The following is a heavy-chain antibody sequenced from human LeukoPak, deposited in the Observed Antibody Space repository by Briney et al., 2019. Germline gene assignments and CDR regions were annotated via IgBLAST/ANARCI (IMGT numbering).Heavy chain of an antibody. CDR2: INHSGST. Sequence: SETLSLTCAVYGGSFSGYYWSWIRQPPGKGLEWIGEINHSGSTNYNPSLKSRVTISVDTSKNQVSLKLSSVTAADTAVYYCARAVVPDIYFDYWGQGTLVTVSS. J-gene: IGHJ4*02. D-gene: IGHD2-21*01. CDR1: GGSFSGYY. CDR3: ARAVVPDIYFDY. V-gene: IGHV4-34*01.